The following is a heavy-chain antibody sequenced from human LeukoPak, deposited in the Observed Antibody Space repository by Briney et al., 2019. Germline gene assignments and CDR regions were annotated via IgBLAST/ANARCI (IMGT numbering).Heavy chain of an antibody. D-gene: IGHD2-2*01. CDR2: INPSGGST. Sequence: ASVKVSCKASGYTFTSYYMHWVRQAPGQGLEWMGIINPSGGSTSYAQKFQGRVTMTRNTSISTAYMELSSLRSEDTAVYYCARGRDRVPAATPFDPWGQGTLVTVSS. CDR3: ARGRDRVPAATPFDP. CDR1: GYTFTSYY. J-gene: IGHJ5*02. V-gene: IGHV1-46*01.